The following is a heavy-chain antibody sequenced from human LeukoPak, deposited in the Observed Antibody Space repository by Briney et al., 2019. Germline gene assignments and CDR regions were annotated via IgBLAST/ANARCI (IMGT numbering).Heavy chain of an antibody. Sequence: GASVKVSCKASGYTFASYDINWVGQATGHGLEWMGWMNPNSGNTGYAQKFQGRVTMTRNTSISTATMELSSLRSEDTAVYYCAARHCGGDCLDAFDIWGQGTMVTVPS. CDR2: MNPNSGNT. CDR3: AARHCGGDCLDAFDI. V-gene: IGHV1-8*01. J-gene: IGHJ3*02. CDR1: GYTFASYD. D-gene: IGHD2-21*02.